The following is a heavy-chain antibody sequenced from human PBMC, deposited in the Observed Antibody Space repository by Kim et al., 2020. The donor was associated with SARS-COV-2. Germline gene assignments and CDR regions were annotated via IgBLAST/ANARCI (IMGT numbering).Heavy chain of an antibody. V-gene: IGHV3-49*03. Sequence: GGSLRLSCTASGFTFGDYAMSWFRQAPGKGLEWVGFIRSKAYGGTTEYAASVKGRFTISRDDSKSIAYLQMNSLKTEDTAVYYCTRGYCTNGVCWNDGMDVWGQGTTVTVSS. CDR2: IRSKAYGGTT. CDR1: GFTFGDYA. CDR3: TRGYCTNGVCWNDGMDV. D-gene: IGHD2-8*01. J-gene: IGHJ6*02.